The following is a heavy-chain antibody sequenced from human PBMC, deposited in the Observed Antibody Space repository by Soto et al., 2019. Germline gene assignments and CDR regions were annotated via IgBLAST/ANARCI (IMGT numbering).Heavy chain of an antibody. J-gene: IGHJ3*01. V-gene: IGHV3-33*03. CDR2: IWYDGSNK. CDR1: GFSFSSYG. CDR3: ARAQYTGSYFDACDV. Sequence: GGSLRLSCAASGFSFSSYGMHWVHQAPGKGLDWVAVIWYDGSNKYYVESVKGRFTISRDNSKNTLYVQMNSLTVEDTAVYYCARAQYTGSYFDACDVWGQGTMVTVSS. D-gene: IGHD1-26*01.